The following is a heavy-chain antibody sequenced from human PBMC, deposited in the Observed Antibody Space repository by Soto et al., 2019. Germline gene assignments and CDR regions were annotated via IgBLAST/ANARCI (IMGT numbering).Heavy chain of an antibody. CDR1: GFTFSSYS. V-gene: IGHV3-23*01. Sequence: PGGSLRLSCAASGFTFSSYSMNWVRQAPGKGLEWVSAISGSGGSTYYADSVKGRFTISRDNSKNTLYLQMNSLRAEDTAVYYCATHILYYFDYWGQGTLVTVSS. CDR3: ATHILYYFDY. CDR2: ISGSGGST. J-gene: IGHJ4*02.